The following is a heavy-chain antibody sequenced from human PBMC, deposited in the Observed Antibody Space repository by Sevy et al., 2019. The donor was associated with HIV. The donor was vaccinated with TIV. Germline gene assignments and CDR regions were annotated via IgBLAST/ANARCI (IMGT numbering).Heavy chain of an antibody. D-gene: IGHD5-12*01. V-gene: IGHV3-9*01. J-gene: IGHJ3*02. CDR1: GFTFDDYA. CDR2: ISWNSGSI. Sequence: GGSLRLSCAASGFTFDDYAMHWVRQAPGKGLEWVSGISWNSGSIGYADSVKGRFTISRDNAKNSLYLQMNSLRAEDTALYYCAREGYHDAFDIWGQGTMVTVSS. CDR3: AREGYHDAFDI.